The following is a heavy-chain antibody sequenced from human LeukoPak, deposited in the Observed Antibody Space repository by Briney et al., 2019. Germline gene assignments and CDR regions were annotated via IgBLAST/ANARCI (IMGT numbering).Heavy chain of an antibody. Sequence: GRSLRLSCAASGFTFSIYAMHWVRQAPGKGLEWVAVISYDGSNKYYADSVKSRFTISRDNPKNTLYLQMNSLSAEDPAVYYCARAYDSSGYYTGGLDYWGQGTLVTVSS. CDR2: ISYDGSNK. CDR1: GFTFSIYA. D-gene: IGHD3-22*01. J-gene: IGHJ4*02. CDR3: ARAYDSSGYYTGGLDY. V-gene: IGHV3-30-3*01.